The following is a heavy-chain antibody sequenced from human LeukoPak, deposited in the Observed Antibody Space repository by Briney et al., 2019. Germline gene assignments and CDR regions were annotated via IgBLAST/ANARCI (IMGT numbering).Heavy chain of an antibody. V-gene: IGHV4-30-2*05. CDR2: IYHSGST. J-gene: IGHJ6*02. D-gene: IGHD4-23*01. CDR3: ARDLGGNSGAYGMDV. Sequence: SETLSLTCAVSGGSISSGGYSWSWIRQPPGKGLEWIGYIYHSGSTYYNPSLKSRVRISVDTSKNQFSLKLNSVTAADTAVYYCARDLGGNSGAYGMDVWGQGTTVTVSS. CDR1: GGSISSGGYS.